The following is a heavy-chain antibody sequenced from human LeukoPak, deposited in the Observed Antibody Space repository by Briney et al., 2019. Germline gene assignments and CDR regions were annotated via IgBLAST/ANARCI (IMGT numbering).Heavy chain of an antibody. J-gene: IGHJ4*02. CDR2: ISSSSSYI. V-gene: IGHV3-21*01. CDR1: GFTFSSYS. D-gene: IGHD6-25*01. Sequence: GGSLRLSCAASGFTFSSYSMNWVRQAPGKGLEWVSSISSSSSYIYYADSVKGRFTISRDNAKNSLYLQMNSLRAEDTAVYYCARRGGGNRPDFDYWGQGTLVTVSS. CDR3: ARRGGGNRPDFDY.